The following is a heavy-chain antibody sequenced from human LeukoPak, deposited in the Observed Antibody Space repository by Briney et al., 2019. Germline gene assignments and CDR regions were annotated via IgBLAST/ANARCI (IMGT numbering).Heavy chain of an antibody. CDR3: ARVVPAAWIVDY. CDR2: IYSGGST. D-gene: IGHD2-2*01. J-gene: IGHJ4*02. Sequence: GGSLRLSCAASGFTVSSNYMSWVRQAPGKGVEWVSVIYSGGSTYYADSVKGRFTISRDNSKNTLYLQMNSLRAEDTAVYYCARVVPAAWIVDYWGQGTLVTVSS. V-gene: IGHV3-66*02. CDR1: GFTVSSNY.